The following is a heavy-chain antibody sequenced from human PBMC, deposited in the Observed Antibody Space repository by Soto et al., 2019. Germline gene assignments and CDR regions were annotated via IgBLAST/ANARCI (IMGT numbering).Heavy chain of an antibody. Sequence: GASVKVSCKASGYTFTSYAMHWVRQAPGQRLEWMGWMNPNSGNSGYAQKFQGRVTLTRDTSISTLYMELSSLRSEDTAVFYCTRDYYDSSGYYSSGAYWGQGTLVTVSS. V-gene: IGHV1-8*02. CDR3: TRDYYDSSGYYSSGAY. CDR2: MNPNSGNS. D-gene: IGHD3-22*01. CDR1: GYTFTSYA. J-gene: IGHJ4*02.